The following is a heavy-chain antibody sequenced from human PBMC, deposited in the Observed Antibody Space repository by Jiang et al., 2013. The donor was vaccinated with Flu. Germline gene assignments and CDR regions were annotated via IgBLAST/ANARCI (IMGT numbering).Heavy chain of an antibody. D-gene: IGHD3-9*01. CDR3: ARDFNYDILTGPTGGPFDY. Sequence: GAEVKKPGASVKVSCKASGYTFTGYYMHWVRQAPGQGLEWMGRIIPILGIANYAQKFQGRVTITADKSTSTAYMELSSLRSEDTAVYYCARDFNYDILTGPTGGPFDYWGQGTLVTVSS. V-gene: IGHV1-69*04. J-gene: IGHJ4*02. CDR1: GYTFTGYY. CDR2: IIPILGIA.